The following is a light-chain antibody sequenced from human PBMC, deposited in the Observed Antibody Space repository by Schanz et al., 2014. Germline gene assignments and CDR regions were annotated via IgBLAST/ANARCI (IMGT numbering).Light chain of an antibody. CDR2: GAS. Sequence: IAVTQSPATLSVSPGESATLSCRASQSVSTNLAWYQQKPGQAPRLLIYGASTRATGIPDRFSGSGSGTDFTLTISSLEPEDFAVYYCQQYATAPVTFGQGTRLEIK. V-gene: IGKV3-15*01. CDR3: QQYATAPVT. CDR1: QSVSTN. J-gene: IGKJ2*01.